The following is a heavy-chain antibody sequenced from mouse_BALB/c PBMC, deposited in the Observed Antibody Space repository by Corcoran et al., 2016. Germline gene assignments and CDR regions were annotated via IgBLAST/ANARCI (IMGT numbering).Heavy chain of an antibody. D-gene: IGHD2-14*01. CDR1: GYTFTNYH. Sequence: QVQLQQSGPELVKPGASVKISCMASGYTFTNYHIHCVRQRPGQGLEWIGCIYPRDGNINYLENFKGKATLTADTSSSAAYMQLSSLTSEDSAVYFCAKNRRDEYYFDFWGQGTTLTVSS. J-gene: IGHJ2*01. CDR2: IYPRDGNI. V-gene: IGHV1S12*01. CDR3: AKNRRDEYYFDF.